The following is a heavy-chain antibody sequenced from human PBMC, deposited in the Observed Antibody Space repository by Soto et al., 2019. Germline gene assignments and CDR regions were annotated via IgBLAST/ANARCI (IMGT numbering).Heavy chain of an antibody. D-gene: IGHD3-22*01. V-gene: IGHV4-31*03. CDR3: ARVGFEEYYDSSGYAGSKNFDY. J-gene: IGHJ4*02. Sequence: SETLSLTCTVSGGSISSGGYYWSWIRQHPGKGLEWIGYIYYSGSTYYNPSLKSRVTISVDTSKNQFPLKLSSVTAADTAVYYCARVGFEEYYDSSGYAGSKNFDYWGQGTLVTVSS. CDR2: IYYSGST. CDR1: GGSISSGGYY.